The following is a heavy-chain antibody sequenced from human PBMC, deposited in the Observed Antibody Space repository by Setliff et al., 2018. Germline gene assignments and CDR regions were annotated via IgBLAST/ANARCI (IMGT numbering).Heavy chain of an antibody. J-gene: IGHJ6*03. V-gene: IGHV1-69*13. Sequence: SVKVSCKASGYTFTGYYIHWVRQAPGQGLEWMGWINPIFGTAHYAQKFQGRVTITADESTSTAYMSLSSLKSEDTAVYYCANEHGTTVTVENYHYYMDVWGKGTTVTVSS. CDR1: GYTFTGYY. CDR3: ANEHGTTVTVENYHYYMDV. D-gene: IGHD4-4*01. CDR2: INPIFGTA.